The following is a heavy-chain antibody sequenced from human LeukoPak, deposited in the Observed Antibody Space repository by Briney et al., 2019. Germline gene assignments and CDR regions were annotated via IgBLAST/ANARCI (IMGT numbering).Heavy chain of an antibody. CDR3: ARDRYYYGSAYAFDI. J-gene: IGHJ3*02. V-gene: IGHV3-11*01. Sequence: PGGSLRLSCAASGFTFSDCYMSWIRQAPGKGLEWVSYISSSGGTIYYADSVKGRFTISRDNAKNSLYLQMNSLRAEDTAVYYCARDRYYYGSAYAFDIWGQGTMVTVSS. D-gene: IGHD3-10*01. CDR2: ISSSGGTI. CDR1: GFTFSDCY.